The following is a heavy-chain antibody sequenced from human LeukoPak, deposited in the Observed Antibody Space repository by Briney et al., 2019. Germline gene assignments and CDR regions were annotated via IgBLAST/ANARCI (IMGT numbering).Heavy chain of an antibody. CDR1: GFTFSDYY. CDR2: ISSSGSNT. V-gene: IGHV3-11*04. D-gene: IGHD6-6*01. Sequence: GGSLRLSCAASGFTFSDYYMSWIRQAPGKGLEWVSYISSSGSNTYYADSVRGRFTISRDNAKNSLFLQMNSLRVEDTAVYYCVKRARLADNWGQGILVTVSS. J-gene: IGHJ4*02. CDR3: VKRARLADN.